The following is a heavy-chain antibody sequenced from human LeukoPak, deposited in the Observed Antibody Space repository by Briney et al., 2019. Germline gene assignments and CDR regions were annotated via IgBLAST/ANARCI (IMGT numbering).Heavy chain of an antibody. Sequence: GGSLRLSCAASGFTFSNYWINWVRQAPGKGLEWEANIKPDGSEKYYVDSVKGRFTISRDNAKNSLYLQMNSLRAEDTAVFYCARARDEYSTSSAFDYWGQGTPVTVSS. CDR3: ARARDEYSTSSAFDY. D-gene: IGHD6-6*01. CDR1: GFTFSNYW. CDR2: IKPDGSEK. V-gene: IGHV3-7*01. J-gene: IGHJ4*02.